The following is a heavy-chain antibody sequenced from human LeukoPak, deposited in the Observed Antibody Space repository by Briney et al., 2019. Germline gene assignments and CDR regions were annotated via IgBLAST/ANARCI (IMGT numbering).Heavy chain of an antibody. D-gene: IGHD2-15*01. CDR1: GFTVSSNY. Sequence: PGGSLRLPCAASGFTVSSNYMSWVRQAPGKGLEWVSVIYSGGSTYYADSVKGRFTISRDNSKNTLYLQMNSLRAEDTAVYYCAKVGDCSGGSCYLIFTPYFDYWGQGTLVTVSS. J-gene: IGHJ4*02. V-gene: IGHV3-66*01. CDR3: AKVGDCSGGSCYLIFTPYFDY. CDR2: IYSGGST.